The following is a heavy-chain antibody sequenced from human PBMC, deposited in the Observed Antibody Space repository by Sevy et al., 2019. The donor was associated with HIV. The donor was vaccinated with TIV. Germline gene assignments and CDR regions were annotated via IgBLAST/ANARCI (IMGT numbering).Heavy chain of an antibody. J-gene: IGHJ6*03. CDR3: AKDGFKPSVGDENYYYYYMDV. Sequence: GGSLRLSCAASGFTFSSYAMSWVRQAPGKGLEWVSAISGSGGSTYYADSVKGRFTISRDNSKNTLYRQMNSLRAGDTAVYYCAKDGFKPSVGDENYYYYYMDVWGKGTTVTVSS. V-gene: IGHV3-23*01. D-gene: IGHD3-16*01. CDR2: ISGSGGST. CDR1: GFTFSSYA.